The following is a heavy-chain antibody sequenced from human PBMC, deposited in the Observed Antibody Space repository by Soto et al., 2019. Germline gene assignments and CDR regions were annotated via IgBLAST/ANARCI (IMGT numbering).Heavy chain of an antibody. CDR2: ISGSGDYT. D-gene: IGHD5-18*01. Sequence: GSLRLSCAASGFTFTSYAMSWVRQAPGKGLEWVSSISGSGDYTYHADSVKGRFTIPRDNSKNTLYLQMNSLRAEDTAVYYCARDKRPQYSYGYPNYYFDYWGQGTLVTVSS. V-gene: IGHV3-23*01. J-gene: IGHJ4*02. CDR3: ARDKRPQYSYGYPNYYFDY. CDR1: GFTFTSYA.